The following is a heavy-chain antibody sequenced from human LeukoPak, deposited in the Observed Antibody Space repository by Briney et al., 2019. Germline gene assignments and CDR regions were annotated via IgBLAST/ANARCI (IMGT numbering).Heavy chain of an antibody. Sequence: SETLSLTCTVSGVSISSSSYYWGWIRQPPGKGLEWIGSIYYSGSTYYNPSLKSRVTISVDTSKNQFSLKLSSVTAADTAVYYCAGGGGNWFDPWGQGTLVTVSS. V-gene: IGHV4-39*07. CDR1: GVSISSSSYY. CDR3: AGGGGNWFDP. CDR2: IYYSGST. D-gene: IGHD3-16*01. J-gene: IGHJ5*02.